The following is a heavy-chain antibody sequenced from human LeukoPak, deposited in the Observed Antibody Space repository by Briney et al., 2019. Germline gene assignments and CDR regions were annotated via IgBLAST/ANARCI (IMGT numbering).Heavy chain of an antibody. D-gene: IGHD4-17*01. CDR1: GFTFTNYA. CDR3: ARDPNGDYVGAFEM. V-gene: IGHV3-23*01. J-gene: IGHJ3*02. Sequence: PGGSLRLSCAAFGFTFTNYAMIWVRQAPGRGLERVSAIRSGGDGTLYADSVKGRFTISRDNSKNTLFLQMNNMRAEDTAVYYCARDPNGDYVGAFEMWGPGTKVTVS. CDR2: IRSGGDGT.